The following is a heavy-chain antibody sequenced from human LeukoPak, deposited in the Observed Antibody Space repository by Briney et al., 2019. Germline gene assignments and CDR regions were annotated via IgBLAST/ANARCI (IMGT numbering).Heavy chain of an antibody. CDR3: ARDLVTVTKGFDI. CDR2: ISYIGST. Sequence: PSETLSLTCAVSTDSFSSHYWTWIRQPPGKGLEWNGYISYIGSTNYNPSLKSRVTISIDTSKNQFSLKLSSVTAADTAVYYCARDLVTVTKGFDIWGQGTMVSVSS. J-gene: IGHJ3*02. V-gene: IGHV4-59*11. D-gene: IGHD4-17*01. CDR1: TDSFSSHY.